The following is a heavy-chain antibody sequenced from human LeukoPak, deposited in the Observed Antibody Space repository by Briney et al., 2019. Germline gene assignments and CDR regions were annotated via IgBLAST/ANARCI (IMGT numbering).Heavy chain of an antibody. Sequence: GGSLRLSCAASGFTFSSYAKHWVRQAPGKGLEWVAVISYDGSNKYYADSVKGRFTISRDNSKNTLYLQMNSLRAEDTAVYYCARDRYDFWSGSYYFDYWGQGTLVTVSS. CDR2: ISYDGSNK. V-gene: IGHV3-30-3*01. CDR1: GFTFSSYA. D-gene: IGHD3-3*01. CDR3: ARDRYDFWSGSYYFDY. J-gene: IGHJ4*02.